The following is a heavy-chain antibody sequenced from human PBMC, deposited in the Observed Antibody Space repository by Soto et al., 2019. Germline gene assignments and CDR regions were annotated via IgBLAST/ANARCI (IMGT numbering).Heavy chain of an antibody. CDR3: ARRYGGTFDY. D-gene: IGHD2-15*01. CDR1: GGSISSYH. CDR2: IYYSGST. V-gene: IGHV4-59*08. Sequence: QVQLQESGPRLVNPSETLSLTCTVSGGSISSYHWSWIRQPPGKGLEWIGYIYYSGSTNYNPSLKGRATISVDTSKNQFSLKLSSVTGADTAVYYCARRYGGTFDYWGQGTLGTVSS. J-gene: IGHJ4*02.